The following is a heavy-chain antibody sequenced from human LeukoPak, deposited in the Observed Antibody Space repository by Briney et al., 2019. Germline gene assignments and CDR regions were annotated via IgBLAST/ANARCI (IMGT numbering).Heavy chain of an antibody. CDR1: GFTFGNYW. CDR3: AKSDWFDP. J-gene: IGHJ5*02. V-gene: IGHV3-74*01. CDR2: IRSDGGAT. Sequence: GGSLRLSCATSGFTFGNYWMSWLRQAPGKGLVWVSRIRSDGGATTYAESVKGRFTISRDNARNTLYLQMNSLRVDDTAVYYCAKSDWFDPWGRGILVTVSS.